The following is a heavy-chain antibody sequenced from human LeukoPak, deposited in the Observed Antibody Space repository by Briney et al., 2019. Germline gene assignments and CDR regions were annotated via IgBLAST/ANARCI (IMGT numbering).Heavy chain of an antibody. J-gene: IGHJ4*02. Sequence: PGGSLRLSCATSGLTFIDFWMNWVRQAPGRGLEWVANIKPDGSEKYYVDSVKGRFASSRDNAKNEVYLEMNSLRAEDTGVYYCSGRDSSRSPRAYWGQGTLVSVSS. V-gene: IGHV3-7*01. CDR3: SGRDSSRSPRAY. CDR2: IKPDGSEK. CDR1: GLTFIDFW. D-gene: IGHD2-2*01.